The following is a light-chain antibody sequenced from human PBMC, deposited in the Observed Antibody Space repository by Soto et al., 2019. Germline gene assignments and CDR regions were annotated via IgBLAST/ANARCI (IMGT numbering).Light chain of an antibody. CDR1: QSISSW. J-gene: IGKJ1*01. CDR2: KAS. V-gene: IGKV1-5*03. Sequence: ETQVSMSLSILCAFGDEGGSITCRASQSISSWLAWYQQKPGKAPNLLIHKASQLESGVPSSFSGRRSGTEFTLLLCWLAAEEIAVYYGLQAGMPGTFGQGTKVDIK. CDR3: LQAGMPGT.